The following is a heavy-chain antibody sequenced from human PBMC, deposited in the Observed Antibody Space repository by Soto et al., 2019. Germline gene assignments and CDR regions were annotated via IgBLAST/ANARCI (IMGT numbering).Heavy chain of an antibody. Sequence: QVQLVQSGAEVKRPGASVKVSCKASGYTFINHGISWVRQARGQGLEWMGGISTFNGNTVVAQKLADRVTLTTDTSTTTAYMELRTLTADDTAIYFCARHRPMRENEPPQPLVAMDACGAGSTGTVS. D-gene: IGHD1-1*01. J-gene: IGHJ6*02. V-gene: IGHV1-18*01. CDR3: ARHRPMRENEPPQPLVAMDA. CDR2: ISTFNGNT. CDR1: GYTFINHG.